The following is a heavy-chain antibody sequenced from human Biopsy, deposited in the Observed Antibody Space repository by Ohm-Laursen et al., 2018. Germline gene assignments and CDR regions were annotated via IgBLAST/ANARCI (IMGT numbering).Heavy chain of an antibody. Sequence: TLSPTCAVYGESFNGYYWSWIRQTPGKGLEWIGEINHSGRTNYNPSLKSRVTISVDTSKNQFSLKVRSVTAADTAVYYCARGVDYYDPYHYYALDVWGQGTTVTVSS. CDR2: INHSGRT. CDR1: GESFNGYY. J-gene: IGHJ6*02. CDR3: ARGVDYYDPYHYYALDV. V-gene: IGHV4-34*01. D-gene: IGHD3-22*01.